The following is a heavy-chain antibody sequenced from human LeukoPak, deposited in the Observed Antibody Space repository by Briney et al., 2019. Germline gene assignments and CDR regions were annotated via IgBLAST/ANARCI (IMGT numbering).Heavy chain of an antibody. V-gene: IGHV4-34*01. CDR2: INHSGST. CDR3: ARVDYYDSSGYYGLFDY. J-gene: IGHJ4*02. CDR1: GGSFSGYY. Sequence: PSETLSLTCAVYGGSFSGYYWSWIRQPPGKGLEWIGEINHSGSTNYNPSLKSRVTISVDTSKNQFPLKLSSVTAADTAVYYCARVDYYDSSGYYGLFDYWGQGTLVTVSS. D-gene: IGHD3-22*01.